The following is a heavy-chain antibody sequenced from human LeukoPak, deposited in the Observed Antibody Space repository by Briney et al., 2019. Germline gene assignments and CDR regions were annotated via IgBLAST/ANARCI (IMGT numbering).Heavy chain of an antibody. V-gene: IGHV4-30-4*01. CDR3: ARELTVGAMVRGVNVGDY. CDR1: GGSISSGDYY. D-gene: IGHD3-10*01. J-gene: IGHJ4*02. Sequence: PSETLSLTCTVSGGSISSGDYYWSWIRQPPGKGLEWIGYIYYSGCTYYNPSLKSRVTISVDTSKNQFSLKLSSVTAADTAVYYCARELTVGAMVRGVNVGDYWGQGTLVTVSS. CDR2: IYYSGCT.